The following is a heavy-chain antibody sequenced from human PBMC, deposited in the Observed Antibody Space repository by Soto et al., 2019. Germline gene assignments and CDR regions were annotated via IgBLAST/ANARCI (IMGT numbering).Heavy chain of an antibody. J-gene: IGHJ4*02. CDR2: IYHGGST. CDR3: ARGGVDYYDSSGYYFSPYYFDY. CDR1: GGSISSGGYS. D-gene: IGHD3-22*01. V-gene: IGHV4-30-2*01. Sequence: PSETLSLTCAVSGGSISSGGYSWSWIRQPPGKGLEWIGYIYHGGSTYYNPSLKSRVTISVDRSKNQFSLKLSSVTAADTAVYYCARGGVDYYDSSGYYFSPYYFDYRGQGTLVTVSS.